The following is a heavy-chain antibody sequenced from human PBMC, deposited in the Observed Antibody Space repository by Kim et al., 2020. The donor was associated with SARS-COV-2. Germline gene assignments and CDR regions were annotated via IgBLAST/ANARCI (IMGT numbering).Heavy chain of an antibody. J-gene: IGHJ4*02. CDR1: GFTFNRYA. CDR3: ARDDYGSIDY. CDR2: ISYDGSVK. D-gene: IGHD4-17*01. Sequence: GGSLRLSCAASGFTFNRYAVHWVRQAPGKGLECVALISYDGSVKDYADSVKGRITISRDNSKNTLYLEMNSLRTEDTAVYYCARDDYGSIDYWGQGTLVTVSS. V-gene: IGHV3-30*04.